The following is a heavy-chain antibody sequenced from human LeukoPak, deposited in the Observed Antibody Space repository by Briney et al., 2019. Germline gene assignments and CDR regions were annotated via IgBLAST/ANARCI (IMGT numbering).Heavy chain of an antibody. CDR1: GFTFSSYG. Sequence: GGSLRLSCAASGFTFSSYGMSWVRQAPGKGLEWVSAISGSGGSTYYADSVKGRFTISRDNAKNTLYLQMNSLRAEDTAVYYCAKGLNLLPDDYWGQGTLVTVSS. CDR3: AKGLNLLPDDY. J-gene: IGHJ4*02. CDR2: ISGSGGST. V-gene: IGHV3-23*01. D-gene: IGHD2-15*01.